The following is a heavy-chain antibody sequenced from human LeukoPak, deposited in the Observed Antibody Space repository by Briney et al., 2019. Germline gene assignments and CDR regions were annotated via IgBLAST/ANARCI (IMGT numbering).Heavy chain of an antibody. Sequence: GASVKVSCKASGYTFTSYGISWVRQAPGQGLEWMGGIIPIFGTANYAQKFQGRVTITTDESTSTAYMELSSLRSEDTAVYYCARGPFALVVVHSPPAYYMDVWGKGTTVTVSS. CDR3: ARGPFALVVVHSPPAYYMDV. CDR1: GYTFTSYG. J-gene: IGHJ6*03. V-gene: IGHV1-69*05. D-gene: IGHD2-2*01. CDR2: IIPIFGTA.